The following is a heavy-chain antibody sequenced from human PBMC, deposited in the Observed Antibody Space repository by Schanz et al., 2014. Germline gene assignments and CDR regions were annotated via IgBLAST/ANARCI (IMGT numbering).Heavy chain of an antibody. V-gene: IGHV3-9*01. Sequence: EVQLVESGGDLVQPGGSQRLSCAASGFIVSSTYMTWVRQAPGKGLEWVSSMSWNSGSIDYADSVKGRFTISRDNAKNSLYLQMNSLRAEDAALYYCARDGIMVQGVIGERYCDSWGQGTLVTVSS. J-gene: IGHJ4*02. CDR1: GFIVSSTY. CDR2: MSWNSGSI. CDR3: ARDGIMVQGVIGERYCDS. D-gene: IGHD3-10*01.